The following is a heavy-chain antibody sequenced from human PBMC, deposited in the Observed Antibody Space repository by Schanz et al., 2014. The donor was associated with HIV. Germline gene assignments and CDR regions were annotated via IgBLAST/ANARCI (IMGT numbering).Heavy chain of an antibody. Sequence: QVQLVESGGGVVRPGGSLRLSCVASGFMFNNYGMHWVRQSPGTGLEWVAVISYDGINKNYADSVRGRFTISRDNSKNTLYLQMDRLSDDDTSVYYCARGYWKYVNYWGQGTRVTVS. V-gene: IGHV3-30*03. CDR3: ARGYWKYVNY. CDR2: ISYDGINK. J-gene: IGHJ4*02. CDR1: GFMFNNYG. D-gene: IGHD1-7*01.